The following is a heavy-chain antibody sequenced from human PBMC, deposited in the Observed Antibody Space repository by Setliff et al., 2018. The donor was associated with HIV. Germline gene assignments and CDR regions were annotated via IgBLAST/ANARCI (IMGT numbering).Heavy chain of an antibody. Sequence: SETLSLTCTVSGGSISSYYWSWIRQPPGKGLEWIGYIYTSGSTNYNPSLKSRVTISVDTSKNQFSPKLSSVTAADTAVYYCARERTGGTRDAFDIWGQGTMGTVSS. V-gene: IGHV4-4*08. CDR2: IYTSGST. CDR3: ARERTGGTRDAFDI. D-gene: IGHD3-10*01. J-gene: IGHJ3*02. CDR1: GGSISSYY.